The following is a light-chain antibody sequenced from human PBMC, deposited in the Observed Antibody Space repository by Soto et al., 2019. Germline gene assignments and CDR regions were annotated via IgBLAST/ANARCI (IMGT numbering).Light chain of an antibody. CDR3: GSYSSTDTPFV. CDR2: EVT. V-gene: IGLV2-14*01. CDR1: STDVGGYNY. J-gene: IGLJ1*01. Sequence: VLAQPSSVSGSPGQSITISCTGTSTDVGGYNYVSWYQHHSGKAPKLLIYEVTNRPSGISDRFSGSKSVNTASLTISGLQAEDESDYYCGSYSSTDTPFVFGTGTKVTVL.